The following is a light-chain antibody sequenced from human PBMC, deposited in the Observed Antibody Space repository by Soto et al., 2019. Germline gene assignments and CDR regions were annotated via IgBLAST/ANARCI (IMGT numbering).Light chain of an antibody. CDR3: QQRYSTPPT. CDR1: QGIGNA. V-gene: IGKV1-6*01. Sequence: AIQMTQPPASLSASVGARVTISCRASQGIGNALGWYQQKPGKPPKVLIYGASNLQSGVPPRFSGSGSGTDGTLDISSLKPEDAATYEGQQRYSTPPTFGQGTKVDIK. J-gene: IGKJ1*01. CDR2: GAS.